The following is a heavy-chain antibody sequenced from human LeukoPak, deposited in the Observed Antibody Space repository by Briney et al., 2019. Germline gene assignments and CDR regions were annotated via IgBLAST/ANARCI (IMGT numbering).Heavy chain of an antibody. CDR1: GGTFSSYA. CDR2: IIPILGIA. Sequence: GASVKVSCKASGGTFSSYAISWVRQAPGQGLEWMGRIIPILGIANYAQKFQGRVTITADKSTSTAYMELGSLRSEDTAVYYCARGRYYDILTGYGSTSPFDYWGQGTLVTVSS. J-gene: IGHJ4*02. CDR3: ARGRYYDILTGYGSTSPFDY. D-gene: IGHD3-9*01. V-gene: IGHV1-69*04.